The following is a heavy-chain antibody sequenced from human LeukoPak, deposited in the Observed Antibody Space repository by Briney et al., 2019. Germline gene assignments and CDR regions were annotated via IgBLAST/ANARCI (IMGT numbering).Heavy chain of an antibody. J-gene: IGHJ4*02. CDR2: ISWNSGSI. CDR1: GFTFDDYA. V-gene: IGHV3-9*01. CDR3: AKGRGVLNYYDILTGYQTTGPFDY. D-gene: IGHD3-9*01. Sequence: PGGSLRLSCAASGFTFDDYAMHWVRQAPGKGLEWVSGISWNSGSIGYADSVKGRFTISRDNAKNSLYLQMNSLRAEDTALYYCAKGRGVLNYYDILTGYQTTGPFDYWGQGTLVTVSS.